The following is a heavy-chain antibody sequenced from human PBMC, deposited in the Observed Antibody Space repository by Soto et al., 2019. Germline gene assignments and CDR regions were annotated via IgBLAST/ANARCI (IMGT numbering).Heavy chain of an antibody. CDR3: ARGREDHVDHHFGHLFDS. CDR1: GDSIRDSF. CDR2: VHHTGNT. J-gene: IGHJ4*02. Sequence: SETLSLTCTVSGDSIRDSFWSWVRQPPGKGLEWIGLVHHTGNTNYNPSLETRVTMLIDASANHFSLTLTSVTPADAAIYYCARGREDHVDHHFGHLFDSWGQGTLVTVS. V-gene: IGHV4-59*01. D-gene: IGHD3-10*01.